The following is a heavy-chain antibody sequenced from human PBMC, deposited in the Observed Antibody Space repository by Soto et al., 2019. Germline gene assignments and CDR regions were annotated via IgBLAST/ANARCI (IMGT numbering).Heavy chain of an antibody. V-gene: IGHV4-39*01. J-gene: IGHJ6*02. Sequence: PSETLSLTCSVSSGSISTNSYLWGWIRQPPGKGLEWIGAILYSGDTYYSESLKSRVTMSVDTAKNQFSLKLNSVTAADTAVYYCARQGRNTKIVILRHYATDFWAQGTAVTVSS. CDR2: ILYSGDT. CDR1: SGSISTNSYL. D-gene: IGHD3-22*01. CDR3: ARQGRNTKIVILRHYATDF.